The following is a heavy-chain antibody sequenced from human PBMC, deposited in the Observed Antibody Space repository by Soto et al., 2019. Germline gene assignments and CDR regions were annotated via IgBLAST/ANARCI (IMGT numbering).Heavy chain of an antibody. Sequence: SETLSLTCSVSGGSINYNSYYWGWIRQPPGKGLEWVGGIFYTGTTYYSPSLKDRVTISVDTSKNSFSLNLTSVTAADTAVYFCARLVVVAPVANAWGQGTLVTVSS. CDR3: ARLVVVAPVANA. CDR1: GGSINYNSYY. CDR2: IFYTGTT. V-gene: IGHV4-39*02. D-gene: IGHD2-2*01. J-gene: IGHJ5*02.